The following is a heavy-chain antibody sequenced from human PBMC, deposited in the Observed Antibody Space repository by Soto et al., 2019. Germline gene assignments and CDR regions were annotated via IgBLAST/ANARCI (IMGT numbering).Heavy chain of an antibody. J-gene: IGHJ5*02. V-gene: IGHV4-31*03. D-gene: IGHD3-22*01. Sequence: SETLSLTCTVSGGSISSGGYYWSWIRQHPGKGLEWIGYIYYSGSTYYNPSLKSRVTISVDTSKNQFSLKLSSVTAADTAVYYCARGRLSPPELYYYDSKIWFDPWGQGTLVTVSS. CDR2: IYYSGST. CDR1: GGSISSGGYY. CDR3: ARGRLSPPELYYYDSKIWFDP.